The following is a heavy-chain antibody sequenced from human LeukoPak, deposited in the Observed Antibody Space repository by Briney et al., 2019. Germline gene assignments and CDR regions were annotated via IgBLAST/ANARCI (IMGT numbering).Heavy chain of an antibody. CDR2: IYTSGST. D-gene: IGHD3-16*02. J-gene: IGHJ4*02. CDR1: GGSISSGSYY. V-gene: IGHV4-61*02. CDR3: AREGDYVWGSYRYPTHY. Sequence: SQTLSLTCTVSGGSISSGSYYWSWIRQPAGKGLEWIGRIYTSGSTNCNPSLKSRVTISVDTSKNQFSLKLSSVTAADTAVYYYAREGDYVWGSYRYPTHYWGQGTLVTVSS.